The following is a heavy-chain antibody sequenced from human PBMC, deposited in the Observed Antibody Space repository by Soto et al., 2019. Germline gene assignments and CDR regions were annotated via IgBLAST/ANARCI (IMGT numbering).Heavy chain of an antibody. CDR1: GYSFTSYW. J-gene: IGHJ6*02. CDR2: IDPSDSYT. CDR3: ARQVGQQFYYYYYGMDV. D-gene: IGHD6-13*01. Sequence: HGESLKISCKGSGYSFTSYWISWVRQMPGKGLEWMGRIDPSDSYTNYSPSFQGHVTISADKSISTAYLQWSSLKASDTAMYYCARQVGQQFYYYYYGMDVWGQGTTVTVSS. V-gene: IGHV5-10-1*01.